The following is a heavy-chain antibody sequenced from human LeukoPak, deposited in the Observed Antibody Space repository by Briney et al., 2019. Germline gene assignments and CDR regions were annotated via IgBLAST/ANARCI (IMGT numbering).Heavy chain of an antibody. V-gene: IGHV4-59*01. CDR1: GGSINEYD. CDR2: IYHSGST. CDR3: ARGGAARLHFQN. J-gene: IGHJ1*01. Sequence: SETLSLTCTVSGGSINEYDWNWIRQPPGKGLEWIGYIYHSGSTNYNPSLQSRVTISVDTSKNQFSLNLNSVTAADTAVYYCARGGAARLHFQNWGQGTLVTVSS. D-gene: IGHD6-6*01.